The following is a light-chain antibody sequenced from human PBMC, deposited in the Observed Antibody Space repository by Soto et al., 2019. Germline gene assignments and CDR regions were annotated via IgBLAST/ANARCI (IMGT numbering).Light chain of an antibody. J-gene: IGKJ3*01. CDR1: QSVYSN. Sequence: EIVMTQSPATLSVSPGERATLSCRASQSVYSNLAWYQQKPGQPPRLLIYGASTRATGIPAMFSGSGSGTEFTFTISSLQSEDFAAYYCQQYNNWPSTFGPGTKVDIK. V-gene: IGKV3-15*01. CDR3: QQYNNWPST. CDR2: GAS.